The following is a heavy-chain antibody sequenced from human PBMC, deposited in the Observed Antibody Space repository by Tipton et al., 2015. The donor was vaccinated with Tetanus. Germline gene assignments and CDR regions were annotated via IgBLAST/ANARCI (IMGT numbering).Heavy chain of an antibody. D-gene: IGHD6-19*01. J-gene: IGHJ4*02. Sequence: SLRLSCAASGFTFSSYSMNWVRQAPGKGLEWVSYISAASTYKYSAESLRGRFTISRDNAKNSLYLQMNSLRVDDTAVYYCARESLHSSAWYGGSLDSWGQGTQVTVSS. CDR1: GFTFSSYS. V-gene: IGHV3-21*04. CDR3: ARESLHSSAWYGGSLDS. CDR2: ISAASTYK.